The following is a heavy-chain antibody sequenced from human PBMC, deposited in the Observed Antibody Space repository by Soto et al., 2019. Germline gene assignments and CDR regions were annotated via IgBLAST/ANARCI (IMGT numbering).Heavy chain of an antibody. CDR1: GFTFSSYA. V-gene: IGHV3-30-3*01. CDR3: ARDGREDYVCWSYRPDNAGYFEN. CDR2: ISYDVSNK. Sequence: PGGSLRLSCAAPGFTFSSYAMHWVRQDPGKGLEWVAVISYDVSNKYYADSVKGRFTISRDNSKNTLYLQMNSLRAEDTAVYYCARDGREDYVCWSYRPDNAGYFENSGEGTLVSASS. D-gene: IGHD3-16*02. J-gene: IGHJ4*02.